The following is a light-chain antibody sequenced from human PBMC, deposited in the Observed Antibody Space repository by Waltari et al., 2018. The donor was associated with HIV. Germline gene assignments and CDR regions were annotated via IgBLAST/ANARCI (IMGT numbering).Light chain of an antibody. CDR3: AAWDDILSGLV. V-gene: IGLV1-47*01. J-gene: IGLJ3*02. CDR1: HSNIGTNY. Sequence: QSVLTQPPSASGTPGQRVTISCSGSHSNIGTNYVYWYQQLPGTTPNLLIYRNGQRPSGVTDRCSGSKYGTSASLAISGLRSEDEAAYYCAAWDDILSGLVFGGGTKLTVL. CDR2: RNG.